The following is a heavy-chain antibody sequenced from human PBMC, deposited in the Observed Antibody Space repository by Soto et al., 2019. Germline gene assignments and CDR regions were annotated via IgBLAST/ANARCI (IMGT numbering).Heavy chain of an antibody. V-gene: IGHV4-31*03. CDR3: ARERHDYYDSSGYLDY. CDR1: GGSMSSGAYY. D-gene: IGHD3-22*01. J-gene: IGHJ4*02. Sequence: TLSLTCTGSGGSMSSGAYYWSWIRQHPGKGLEWIGYIYYSGSTYYSPSLKSRVTISVDTSKNQFSLKLSSVTAADTAVYYCARERHDYYDSSGYLDYWGQGTLVT. CDR2: IYYSGST.